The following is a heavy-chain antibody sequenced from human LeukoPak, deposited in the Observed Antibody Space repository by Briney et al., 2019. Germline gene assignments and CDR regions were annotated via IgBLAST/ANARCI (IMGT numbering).Heavy chain of an antibody. J-gene: IGHJ6*03. CDR3: ARESSGSYYNGMTYYYYYMDV. CDR1: GGSISSGSYY. Sequence: SQTLSLTCTVSGGSISSGSYYWSWIRQPAGKGLEWIGRIYTSGSTNYNPSLKSRVTISVDTSKNQFSLKLSSVTAADTAVYYCARESSGSYYNGMTYYYYYMDVWGKGTTVTVSS. CDR2: IYTSGST. V-gene: IGHV4-61*02. D-gene: IGHD3-10*01.